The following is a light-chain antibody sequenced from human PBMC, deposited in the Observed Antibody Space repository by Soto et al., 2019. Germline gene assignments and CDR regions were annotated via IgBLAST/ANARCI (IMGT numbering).Light chain of an antibody. V-gene: IGLV1-40*01. CDR3: QSYDSSLSGPSFV. J-gene: IGLJ7*01. CDR1: SSNIGAGYD. Sequence: QSVLTQPPSVSGAPGQRVTISCTGSSSNIGAGYDVHWYQQLPGTAPKLLIYGNTNRPSGVPDRFSGSKSGTSASLAITGLQAEDEADYYCQSYDSSLSGPSFVFGTGTPLTVL. CDR2: GNT.